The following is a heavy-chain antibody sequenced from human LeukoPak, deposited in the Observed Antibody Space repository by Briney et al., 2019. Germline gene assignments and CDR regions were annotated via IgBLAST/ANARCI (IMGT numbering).Heavy chain of an antibody. CDR3: AREITIFGEDV. CDR1: GGSISSYY. J-gene: IGHJ6*02. D-gene: IGHD3-3*01. V-gene: IGHV4-4*07. Sequence: SETLSPTCTVSGGSISSYYWSWIRQPAGKGQEWIGRIYTSGSTNYNPPLKSRVTMSVDTSKNQFSLKLSSVTAADTAVYYCAREITIFGEDVWGQGTTVTVSS. CDR2: IYTSGST.